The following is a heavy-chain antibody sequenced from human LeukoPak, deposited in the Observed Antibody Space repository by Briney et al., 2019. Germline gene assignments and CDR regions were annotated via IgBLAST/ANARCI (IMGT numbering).Heavy chain of an antibody. D-gene: IGHD3-22*01. Sequence: SETLSLTCTVSGGSISSYYWSWIRQPPGKGLEWIGYIYYSGSTNYNPSLKSRVTISVDTSKNQFSLKLSAVTAADTAVYYCARDRPSSGYYYFDYWGQGTLVTVSS. J-gene: IGHJ4*02. CDR1: GGSISSYY. CDR2: IYYSGST. CDR3: ARDRPSSGYYYFDY. V-gene: IGHV4-59*01.